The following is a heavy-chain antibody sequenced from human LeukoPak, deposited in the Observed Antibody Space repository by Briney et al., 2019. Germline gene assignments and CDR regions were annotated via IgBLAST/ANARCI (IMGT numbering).Heavy chain of an antibody. V-gene: IGHV3-7*01. CDR1: GFTFSSYW. CDR2: IKQDGSEK. J-gene: IGHJ4*02. Sequence: GGSLRLSCAASGFTFSSYWMHWVRQAPGKGLEWVANIKQDGSEKYYVDSVKGRFTISRDNAKNSLYLQMNSLRAEDTAVYYCARDWMEGATFEIQGPVDYWGQGTLVSVSS. D-gene: IGHD1-26*01. CDR3: ARDWMEGATFEIQGPVDY.